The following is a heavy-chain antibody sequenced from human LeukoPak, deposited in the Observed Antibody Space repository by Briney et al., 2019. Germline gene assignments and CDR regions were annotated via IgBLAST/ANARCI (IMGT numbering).Heavy chain of an antibody. Sequence: GGSLRLSCAASGFTFSSYAMSWVRQAPGKGLEWVSAISGSGGSTYYADSVKGRFTISRDNSKNTLYLQMNALRDEDTAIYYCARDHDWAFDLWGQGTLVTVSS. CDR1: GFTFSSYA. D-gene: IGHD3-9*01. J-gene: IGHJ4*02. V-gene: IGHV3-23*01. CDR2: ISGSGGST. CDR3: ARDHDWAFDL.